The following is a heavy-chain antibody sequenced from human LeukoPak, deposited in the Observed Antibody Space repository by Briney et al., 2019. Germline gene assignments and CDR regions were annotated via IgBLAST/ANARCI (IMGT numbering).Heavy chain of an antibody. Sequence: GGSLSLSCAASGFTFSTYVMSWVRQAPGKGLEWVSTISGSGGTTYYADSVQGRFTISRDNSKNTLYLQMNSLRAEDTALYYCTKREPAVDNKWFDPWGQGTLVTVSS. V-gene: IGHV3-23*01. CDR2: ISGSGGTT. J-gene: IGHJ5*02. CDR1: GFTFSTYV. D-gene: IGHD1-14*01. CDR3: TKREPAVDNKWFDP.